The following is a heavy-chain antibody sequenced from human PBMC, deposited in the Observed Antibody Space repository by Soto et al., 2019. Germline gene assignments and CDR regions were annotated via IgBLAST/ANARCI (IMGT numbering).Heavy chain of an antibody. D-gene: IGHD3-22*01. CDR2: INHSGST. V-gene: IGHV4-34*01. J-gene: IGHJ6*02. CDR3: ARGRYYYDSSGYYYDYYYYYGMDV. CDR1: GGSFSGYY. Sequence: SETLSLTCAVYGGSFSGYYWSWIRQPPGKGLEWIGEINHSGSTNYNPSLKSRVTISVDTSKNQFSLKLSSVTAADTAVYYCARGRYYYDSSGYYYDYYYYYGMDVWGQGNRVTVSS.